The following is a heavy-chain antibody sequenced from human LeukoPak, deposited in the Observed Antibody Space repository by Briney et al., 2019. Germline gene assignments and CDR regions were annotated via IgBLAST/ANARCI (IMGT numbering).Heavy chain of an antibody. CDR3: ARAAVYYDSSGYYLY. CDR1: GYTFTGYY. CDR2: INPNSGGT. V-gene: IGHV1-2*02. Sequence: ASVKVSCKASGYTFTGYYMHWVRQAPGQGLEWMGWINPNSGGTNYAQKFQGRVTMTRDTSISTAYMELSRLRSDDTAVYYCARAAVYYDSSGYYLYWGQGTLATVSS. D-gene: IGHD3-22*01. J-gene: IGHJ4*02.